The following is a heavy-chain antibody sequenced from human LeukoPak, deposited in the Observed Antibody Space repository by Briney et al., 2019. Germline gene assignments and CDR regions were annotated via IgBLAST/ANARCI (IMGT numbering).Heavy chain of an antibody. J-gene: IGHJ5*02. D-gene: IGHD1-7*01. Sequence: SVKVSCNASGGTFSSYAISWVRQAPGQGLEWMGGIIPIFGKANYAQKFQGRVTITTDESTSTAYMELSSLRSEDTAVYYCALPSITGTTWFDPWGQGTLVTVSA. CDR3: ALPSITGTTWFDP. CDR2: IIPIFGKA. V-gene: IGHV1-69*05. CDR1: GGTFSSYA.